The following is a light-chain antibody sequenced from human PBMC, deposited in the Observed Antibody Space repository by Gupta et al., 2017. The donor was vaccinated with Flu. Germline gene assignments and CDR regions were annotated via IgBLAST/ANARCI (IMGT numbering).Light chain of an antibody. CDR3: QSKDNSRSGSV. CDR2: GNS. V-gene: IGLV1-40*01. CDR1: SSNIGAGYY. J-gene: IGLJ2*01. Sequence: SLLPPPPPVSGAPRPTFTISCTGSSSNIGAGYYVHWYQQLPGTAPKLLIYGNSNRPSGVPDRFSGSKSDTSASLAITGLQAEDEADYYCQSKDNSRSGSVFGGGTKLTVL.